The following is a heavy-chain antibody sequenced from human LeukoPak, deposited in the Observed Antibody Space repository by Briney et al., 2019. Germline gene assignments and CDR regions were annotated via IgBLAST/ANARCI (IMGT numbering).Heavy chain of an antibody. CDR2: IDPISSGT. CDR3: ARDNSVGDIAWWFDP. V-gene: IGHV1-2*02. CDR1: GYTFTGYY. Sequence: ASVKVSCKASGYTFTGYYIHWVRQAPGQGLEWMGWIDPISSGTNYAQKFQGRVTMTRDTSINTAYMELSSLRSEDTAVYYCARDNSVGDIAWWFDPWGQGTLVTVSS. D-gene: IGHD3-16*02. J-gene: IGHJ5*02.